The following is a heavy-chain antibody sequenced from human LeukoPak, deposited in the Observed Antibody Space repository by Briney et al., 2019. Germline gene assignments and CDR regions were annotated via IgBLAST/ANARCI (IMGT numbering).Heavy chain of an antibody. CDR2: IYYGGST. Sequence: SETLSLTCTVSGGSISSSSYYWGWIRQPPGKGLEWIGSIYYGGSTYSNPSLKSRVTISVDTSKNQFSLKPSSVTAADTAVYYCARLFYYYGSGSYYYYMDVWGKGTTVIISS. CDR3: ARLFYYYGSGSYYYYMDV. J-gene: IGHJ6*03. D-gene: IGHD3-10*01. V-gene: IGHV4-39*01. CDR1: GGSISSSSYY.